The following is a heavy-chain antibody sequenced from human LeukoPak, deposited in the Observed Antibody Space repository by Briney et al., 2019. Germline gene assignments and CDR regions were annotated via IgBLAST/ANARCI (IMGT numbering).Heavy chain of an antibody. V-gene: IGHV3-23*01. Sequence: GGSLRLSCAASGFTFSSYAMSWVRQAPGKGLEWVSAISGSGGSTYYADSVKGRFTISRDNSKNTLYLQMNSLRAEDTAAYYCAKALWFGESYGMDVWGQGTTVTVSS. J-gene: IGHJ6*02. CDR3: AKALWFGESYGMDV. D-gene: IGHD3-10*01. CDR2: ISGSGGST. CDR1: GFTFSSYA.